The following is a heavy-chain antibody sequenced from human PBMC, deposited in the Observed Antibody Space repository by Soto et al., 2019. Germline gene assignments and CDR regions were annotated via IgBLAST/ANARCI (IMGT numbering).Heavy chain of an antibody. Sequence: QLVESGGGLVQPGGSLRLSCAASGFTVSSNYMNWVRQAPGKGLEWLSVLYSGAGTYYADSVKDRFTTSRDNSKNTLYLQLNSLRAEDTAIYYCARECGGDCTKAFDLWGQGTMVTVSP. J-gene: IGHJ3*01. CDR1: GFTVSSNY. CDR3: ARECGGDCTKAFDL. CDR2: LYSGAGT. V-gene: IGHV3-66*01. D-gene: IGHD2-21*01.